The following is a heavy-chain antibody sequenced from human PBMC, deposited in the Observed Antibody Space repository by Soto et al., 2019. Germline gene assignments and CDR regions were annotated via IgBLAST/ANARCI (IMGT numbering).Heavy chain of an antibody. D-gene: IGHD5-18*01. V-gene: IGHV1-69*13. J-gene: IGHJ5*02. CDR1: GGTFSSYA. CDR2: IIPIFGTA. Sequence: GASVKVSCKASGGTFSSYAISWVRQAPGQGLEWMGGIIPIFGTANYAQKFQGRVTITADESTSTAYMELSSLRSEDTAVYYCARQDSYGPIYYWFDPWGQGTLVTVSS. CDR3: ARQDSYGPIYYWFDP.